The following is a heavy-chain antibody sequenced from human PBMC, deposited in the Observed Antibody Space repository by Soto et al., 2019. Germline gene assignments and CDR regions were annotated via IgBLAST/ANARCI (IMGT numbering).Heavy chain of an antibody. D-gene: IGHD3-10*01. CDR1: GFTFDDYA. CDR3: ANLPLYGSGFDC. CDR2: ISWNGASI. V-gene: IGHV3-9*01. Sequence: EVQLVESGGGLVQPGRSLRLSCAASGFTFDDYAIHWVRQAPGRGLEWVAGISWNGASIGYADSVKGRFTISRDNAKNSLHLQMTSLRSEDTALYYCANLPLYGSGFDCWGQGTLVTVSS. J-gene: IGHJ4*02.